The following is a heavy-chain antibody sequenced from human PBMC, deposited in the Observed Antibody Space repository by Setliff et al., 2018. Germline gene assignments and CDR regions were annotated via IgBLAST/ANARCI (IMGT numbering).Heavy chain of an antibody. J-gene: IGHJ4*02. CDR3: ARGYGYSSGWYRVYFDY. D-gene: IGHD6-19*01. CDR1: GGSFSGYY. Sequence: PSETLSLTCAVYGGSFSGYYWSWIRQPPGKGLEWIGEINHSGSTNYNPSLKSRVTISVDTSKNQFSLKLSSVTAADTAVYYCARGYGYSSGWYRVYFDYWGQGTLGTSPQ. V-gene: IGHV4-34*01. CDR2: INHSGST.